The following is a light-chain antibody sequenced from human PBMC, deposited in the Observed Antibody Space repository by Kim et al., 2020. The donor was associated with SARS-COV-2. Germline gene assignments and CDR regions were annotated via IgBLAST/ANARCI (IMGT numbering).Light chain of an antibody. CDR2: SEN. J-gene: IGLJ3*02. Sequence: GQRITIPCSGSTSNIGSNTVNWYQQFPGTAPKILIYSENQRPSGVPDRFTGSKSGTSASLAISGLQSEDAAEYYCAAWDDNLNGPVFGGGTKLTVL. CDR3: AAWDDNLNGPV. CDR1: TSNIGSNT. V-gene: IGLV1-44*01.